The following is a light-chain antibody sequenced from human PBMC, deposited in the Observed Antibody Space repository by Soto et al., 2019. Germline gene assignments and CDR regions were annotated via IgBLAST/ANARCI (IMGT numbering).Light chain of an antibody. CDR1: SSDVGGYNY. CDR3: SSYTSDSTLV. Sequence: QSALTQPASVSGSPGQSITISCTGTSSDVGGYNYVSWYQHHPGKAPKLMIYDVSNRPSGVSNRLSGSKSGNTASLTISGLQAEDEADYYCSSYTSDSTLVFGGGTKLTVL. J-gene: IGLJ3*02. V-gene: IGLV2-14*01. CDR2: DVS.